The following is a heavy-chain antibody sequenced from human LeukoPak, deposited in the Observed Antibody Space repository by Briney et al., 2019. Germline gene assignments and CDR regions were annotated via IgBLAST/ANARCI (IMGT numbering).Heavy chain of an antibody. J-gene: IGHJ6*02. CDR1: GFTFSDYY. CDR2: ISSSGSNP. D-gene: IGHD3-3*01. CDR3: ARSNTGSGYYSYGMDV. V-gene: IGHV3-11*04. Sequence: GGSLRLSCAASGFTFSDYYMSWIRQAPGKGLEWVSYISSSGSNPYSADSVKGRFTISRDNAKNSLYLQMNSLRAEDTAVYYCARSNTGSGYYSYGMDVWGQGTTVTVSS.